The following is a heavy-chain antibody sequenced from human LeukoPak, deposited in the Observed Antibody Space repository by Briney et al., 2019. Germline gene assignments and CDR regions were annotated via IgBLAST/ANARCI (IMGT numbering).Heavy chain of an antibody. CDR1: GFTFSSYG. CDR2: IRYDGSNK. CDR3: ARRGPHYYDADAFDI. J-gene: IGHJ3*02. V-gene: IGHV3-30*02. Sequence: PGGSLRLSCAASGFTFSSYGMHWVRQAPGKGLEWVAFIRYDGSNKYYADSVKGRFTISRDNSKNTLYLQMNSLRAEDTAVYYCARRGPHYYDADAFDIWGQGTMVTVSS. D-gene: IGHD3-22*01.